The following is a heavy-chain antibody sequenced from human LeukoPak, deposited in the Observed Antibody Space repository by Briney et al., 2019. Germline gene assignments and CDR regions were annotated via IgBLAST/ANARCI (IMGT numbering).Heavy chain of an antibody. D-gene: IGHD5-18*01. CDR3: ARGETAMVDY. CDR2: ISSSSSYI. J-gene: IGHJ4*02. Sequence: GGSLRLSCAASVFTFSSYSMNCVRQAPEEGVECVSYISSSSSYIYYADSVKGRFTISRDNAKTSLYLQMSSLSAEDTAVYYCARGETAMVDYWGQGTLVTVSS. CDR1: VFTFSSYS. V-gene: IGHV3-21*01.